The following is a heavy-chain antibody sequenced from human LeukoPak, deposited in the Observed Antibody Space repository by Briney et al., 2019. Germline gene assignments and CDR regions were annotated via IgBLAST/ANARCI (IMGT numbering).Heavy chain of an antibody. D-gene: IGHD2-15*01. Sequence: ASVKVSCKASGHTFTSYDINWVRQATGQGLEWMGWMNPNSGNRGYAQKFQGRVTMTRNTSISTAYMELSSLRSEDTAVYYCAREFRCSSTYVPYYYDGMDVWGQGTTVTVSS. CDR3: AREFRCSSTYVPYYYDGMDV. CDR1: GHTFTSYD. V-gene: IGHV1-8*01. CDR2: MNPNSGNR. J-gene: IGHJ6*02.